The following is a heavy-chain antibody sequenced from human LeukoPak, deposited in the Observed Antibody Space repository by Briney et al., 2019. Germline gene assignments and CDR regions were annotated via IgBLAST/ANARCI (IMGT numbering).Heavy chain of an antibody. J-gene: IGHJ4*02. V-gene: IGHV4-59*08. CDR1: GGSISSYY. CDR3: ARHDYGLKFDY. D-gene: IGHD4-17*01. Sequence: SETLSLTCTVSGGSISSYYWSWIRQPPGKGLEWIGYIYYSGSTNYNPSLKSRVTIPVDTSKNQFSLKLSSVTAADTAVYYCARHDYGLKFDYWGQGTLVTVSS. CDR2: IYYSGST.